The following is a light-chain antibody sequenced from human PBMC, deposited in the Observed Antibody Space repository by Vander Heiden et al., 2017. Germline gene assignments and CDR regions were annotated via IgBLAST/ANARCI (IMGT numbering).Light chain of an antibody. CDR2: GAS. CDR1: QSISSTY. CDR3: QQYSDSLRT. J-gene: IGKJ1*01. Sequence: EFVLTQSPGTLSLSPGERATLSCRASQSISSTYFAWYQQKPGQAPRLLIYGASSRATGIPDRFSGSGSGTDFTLTISRLEPDDFAVFYCQQYSDSLRTFGQGTKVEIK. V-gene: IGKV3-20*01.